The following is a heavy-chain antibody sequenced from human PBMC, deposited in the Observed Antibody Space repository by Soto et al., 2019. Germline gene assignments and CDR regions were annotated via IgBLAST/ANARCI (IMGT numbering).Heavy chain of an antibody. D-gene: IGHD2-2*02. CDR1: GFTFRNYW. CDR2: IKGDGSER. CDR3: ARDGCTSASCDIYGMDV. J-gene: IGHJ6*02. Sequence: QLVESGGGLVQPGGSLRLSCAASGFTFRNYWMSWVRQAPGKGLEWVANIKGDGSERHYVDSVKGRFTISRDNAKKSLFLQMNSMRVEDTAVYYCARDGCTSASCDIYGMDVCGQGTTVTVSS. V-gene: IGHV3-7*03.